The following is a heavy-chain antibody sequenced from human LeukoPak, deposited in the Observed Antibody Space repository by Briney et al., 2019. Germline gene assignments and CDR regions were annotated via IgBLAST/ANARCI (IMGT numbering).Heavy chain of an antibody. D-gene: IGHD6-19*01. V-gene: IGHV3-66*01. J-gene: IGHJ3*02. Sequence: GESLRLSCAASGFTVSSNYMSWVRQAPGKGLEWVSVIYSGGSTYYADSVKGRFTISRDNSKNTLYLQMNSLTAADTALYYCARENPGDIEVAEAFDIWGQGTMVTVSS. CDR2: IYSGGST. CDR3: ARENPGDIEVAEAFDI. CDR1: GFTVSSNY.